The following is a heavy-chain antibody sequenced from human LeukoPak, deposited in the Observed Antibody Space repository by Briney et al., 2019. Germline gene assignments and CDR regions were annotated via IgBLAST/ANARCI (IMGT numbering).Heavy chain of an antibody. V-gene: IGHV3-53*01. J-gene: IGHJ3*02. CDR3: ARSWYYDSSGPERGFDI. Sequence: GGSLRLSCAASEFTVSSNYMSWVRQAPAKGLEWVSAIYTGGSTYYADSVKGRFTISRDNSKNTLYLQMNSLRAEDTAVYYCARSWYYDSSGPERGFDIWGQGTMVTVSS. CDR2: IYTGGST. CDR1: EFTVSSNY. D-gene: IGHD3-22*01.